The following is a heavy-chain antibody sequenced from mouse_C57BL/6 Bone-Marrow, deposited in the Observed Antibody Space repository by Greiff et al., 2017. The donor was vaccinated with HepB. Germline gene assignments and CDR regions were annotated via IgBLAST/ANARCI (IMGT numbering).Heavy chain of an antibody. CDR3: ARRLKGWFAY. V-gene: IGHV1-50*01. CDR1: GYTFTSYW. CDR2: IDPSDSYT. J-gene: IGHJ3*01. Sequence: VQLQQPGAELVKPGASVKLSCKASGYTFTSYWMQWVKQRPGQGLEWIGEIDPSDSYTNYNQKFKGKATLTVDTSSSTAYMQLSSLTSEDSAVYYCARRLKGWFAYWGQGTLVTVSA.